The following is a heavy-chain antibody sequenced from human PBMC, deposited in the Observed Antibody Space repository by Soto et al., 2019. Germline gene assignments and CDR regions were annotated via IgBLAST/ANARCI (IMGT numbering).Heavy chain of an antibody. CDR3: AHIVVAGLGYYFDY. D-gene: IGHD6-19*01. CDR1: GFSLSSTRMA. V-gene: IGHV2-5*02. J-gene: IGHJ4*02. CDR2: IYWDDDK. Sequence: QITLKESGPTLVKPTQTLTLTCTFSGFSLSSTRMAVGWIRQPPGKALEWLALIYWDDDKRYSPFLKSRLTLAKDTSKNQVVLTMSNLDPVDTARCYCAHIVVAGLGYYFDYWGQGTLVTVSS.